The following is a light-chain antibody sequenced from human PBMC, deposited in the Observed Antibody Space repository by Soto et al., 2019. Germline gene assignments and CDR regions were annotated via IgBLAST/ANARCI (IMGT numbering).Light chain of an antibody. CDR2: DVS. V-gene: IGLV2-11*01. CDR3: CSYAGSYTLYV. CDR1: SSDVGLYNY. Sequence: QSALAQPASVSGSPGQSVTISCTGSSSDVGLYNYVSWFQHHPGKAPKLMIYDVSKRPSGVPDRFSGSKSGNTASLTISGLQAEDEADYFCCSYAGSYTLYVFGSGTKVTVL. J-gene: IGLJ1*01.